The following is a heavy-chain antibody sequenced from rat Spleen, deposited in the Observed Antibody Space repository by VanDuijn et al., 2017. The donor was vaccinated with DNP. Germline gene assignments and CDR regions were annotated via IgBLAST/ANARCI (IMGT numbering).Heavy chain of an antibody. D-gene: IGHD1-3*01. Sequence: EVHLVESDGGLVQPGRSLKLSCAASGFTFSDYYMAWVRQAPTKGLEWVATIDYDGSTPYYGDSVKGRFTISRDNAKNTLYLEMNSLRSEDTATYYCSRPYGYWGQGVVVTVSS. CDR1: GFTFSDYY. J-gene: IGHJ2*01. CDR3: SRPYGY. V-gene: IGHV5-22*01. CDR2: IDYDGSTP.